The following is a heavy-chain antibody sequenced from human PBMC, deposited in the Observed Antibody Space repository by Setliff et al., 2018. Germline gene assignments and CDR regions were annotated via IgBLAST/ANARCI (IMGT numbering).Heavy chain of an antibody. CDR3: TRDIVVFTDIDYYYSGMDV. CDR2: IKQDGSEK. D-gene: IGHD2-21*01. CDR1: GFTFNNAW. V-gene: IGHV3-7*01. J-gene: IGHJ6*02. Sequence: GESLKISCAASGFTFNNAWMTWVRQAPGKGLEWVANIKQDGSEKYYVGSVKGRFTISRDNAKNSLYLQMNTLKAEDTAVYYCTRDIVVFTDIDYYYSGMDVWGQGTAVTVSS.